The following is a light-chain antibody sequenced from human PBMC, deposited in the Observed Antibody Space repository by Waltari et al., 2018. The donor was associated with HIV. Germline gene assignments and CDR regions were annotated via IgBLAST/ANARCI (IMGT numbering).Light chain of an antibody. Sequence: SYEVTQPPSVAVSPGQTASITCSGYELGDKYTCWYQQKPGQSPLLVIYQDNKRPSGSPERFSGFSSGHTATLTISGTLPMDEADYYCQAWGSSTSGVFGTGTKLTVL. J-gene: IGLJ3*02. CDR2: QDN. CDR1: ELGDKY. V-gene: IGLV3-1*01. CDR3: QAWGSSTSGV.